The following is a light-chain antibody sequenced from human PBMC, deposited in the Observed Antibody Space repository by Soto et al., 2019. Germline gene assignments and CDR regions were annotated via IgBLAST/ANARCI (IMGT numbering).Light chain of an antibody. CDR3: QQSDSTPIT. Sequence: DIQMTQAPSSLSASVGDRVTITCRASQSISSYLNWYQQKPGKAPKLLIYAASSLQSGVPSRFSGSGSGRDFTHTISSLQPEDFATYYCQQSDSTPITCGQGTRLEIK. J-gene: IGKJ5*01. CDR2: AAS. V-gene: IGKV1-39*01. CDR1: QSISSY.